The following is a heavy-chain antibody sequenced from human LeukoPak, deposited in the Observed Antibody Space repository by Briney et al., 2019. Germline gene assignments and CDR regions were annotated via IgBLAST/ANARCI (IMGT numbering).Heavy chain of an antibody. V-gene: IGHV4-39*07. CDR1: GGSISSSSYY. D-gene: IGHD3-22*01. J-gene: IGHJ5*02. CDR3: ARDSTSDYYDSSGYLYWFDP. CDR2: IYYSGST. Sequence: SETLSLTCTVSGGSISSSSYYWGWIRQPPGKGLEWIGSIYYSGSTYYNPSLKSRVTISVDTSKNQFSLKLSSVTAADTAVYYCARDSTSDYYDSSGYLYWFDPWGQGTLVTVSS.